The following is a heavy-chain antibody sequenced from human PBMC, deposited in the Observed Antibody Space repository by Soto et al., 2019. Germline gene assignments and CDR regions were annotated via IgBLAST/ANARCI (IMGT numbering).Heavy chain of an antibody. Sequence: SETLSLTCAVYGGSFSGYYWSWIRHPPGKGLEWIGEINHSGSTNYNPSLKSRVTISVDTSKNQFSLKLSSVTAADTAVYYCARSSYGGYSYDQLDYWGQGTLVTVSS. CDR2: INHSGST. J-gene: IGHJ4*02. V-gene: IGHV4-34*01. CDR1: GGSFSGYY. CDR3: ARSSYGGYSYDQLDY. D-gene: IGHD5-18*01.